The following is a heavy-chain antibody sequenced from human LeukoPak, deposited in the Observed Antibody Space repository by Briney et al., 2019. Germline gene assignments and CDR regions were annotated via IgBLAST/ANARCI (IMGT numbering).Heavy chain of an antibody. J-gene: IGHJ3*02. D-gene: IGHD6-13*01. CDR2: INHSGST. CDR3: ARHLGISSWYLAGAFDI. V-gene: IGHV4-34*01. Sequence: PSETLSLTCAVYGGSFSGYYWSWIRQPPGKGLEWIGEINHSGSTNYNPSLKSRVTISVDTSKNQFSLKLSSVTAADTAVYYCARHLGISSWYLAGAFDIWGQGTMVTVSS. CDR1: GGSFSGYY.